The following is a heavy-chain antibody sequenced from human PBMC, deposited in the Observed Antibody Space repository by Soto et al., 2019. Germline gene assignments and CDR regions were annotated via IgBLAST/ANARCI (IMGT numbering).Heavy chain of an antibody. CDR1: GGSISSSSY. J-gene: IGHJ4*02. CDR2: ISYTGST. V-gene: IGHV4-39*01. D-gene: IGHD2-2*01. Sequence: SETLSLTCTVSGGSISSSSYWGWIRQPPGKGLERIGSISYTGSTYYNPSLKSRVTVSVDTSKNQFSLKLSSVTAADTAVYYCVRTSITSQYGAGYFEYWGQGTLVTVSS. CDR3: VRTSITSQYGAGYFEY.